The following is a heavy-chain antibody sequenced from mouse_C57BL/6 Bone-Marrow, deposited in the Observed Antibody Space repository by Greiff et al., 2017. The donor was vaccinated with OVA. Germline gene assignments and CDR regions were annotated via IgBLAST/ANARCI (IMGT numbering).Heavy chain of an antibody. CDR2: FSSGGSYP. CDR3: ARQLRLRFAY. V-gene: IGHV5-6*01. CDR1: GFTFSSYG. J-gene: IGHJ3*01. Sequence: EVHLVESGGDLVKPGGSLTLSCAASGFTFSSYGLSWVRQPPDKRLEWVATFSSGGSYPYYPDSVKGRFTISSDNAKNPLYLQMSSLKSEDTAMYYCARQLRLRFAYWGQGTLVTVSA. D-gene: IGHD3-2*02.